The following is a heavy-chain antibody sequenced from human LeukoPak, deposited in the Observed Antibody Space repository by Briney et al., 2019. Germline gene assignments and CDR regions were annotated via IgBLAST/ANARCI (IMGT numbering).Heavy chain of an antibody. V-gene: IGHV3-23*01. D-gene: IGHD2-15*01. CDR1: GFTFSSYA. Sequence: GGSLRFSCAASGFTFSSYAMSWVRQAPGKGLEWVSAISGSGGSTYYADSVKGRFTISRDNSQNTLYLQMNSLRPEDTAVYYCAKILCGGNCYSISGAFDIWGQGTMVTVSS. CDR2: ISGSGGST. J-gene: IGHJ3*02. CDR3: AKILCGGNCYSISGAFDI.